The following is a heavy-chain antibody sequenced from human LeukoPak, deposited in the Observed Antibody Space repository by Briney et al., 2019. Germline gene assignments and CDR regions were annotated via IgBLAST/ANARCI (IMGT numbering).Heavy chain of an antibody. D-gene: IGHD6-13*01. V-gene: IGHV3-21*01. J-gene: IGHJ4*02. CDR2: ISSSSTYI. CDR3: ARDEYSSTATD. CDR1: GFTFSSYA. Sequence: GGSLRLSCAASGFTFSSYAMNWVRQAPGRGLEWVSSISSSSTYIYYADSVKGRFTISRDNAKNSLYLQMNSLRAEDTAVYYCARDEYSSTATDWGQGTLVTVSS.